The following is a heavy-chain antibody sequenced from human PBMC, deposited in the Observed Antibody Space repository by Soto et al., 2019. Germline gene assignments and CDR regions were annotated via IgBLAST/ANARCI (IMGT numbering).Heavy chain of an antibody. CDR2: ISYDGSNK. D-gene: IGHD4-17*01. CDR1: GFTFSSYA. CDR3: ASGVTTHYYFDY. Sequence: QVQLVESGGGVVQPGRSLRLSCAASGFTFSSYAMHWVRQAPGKGLEWVAVISYDGSNKYYADSVKGRFTISRDNSKNTLYLQMNSLRAEETAVYYCASGVTTHYYFDYWGQGTLVTVSS. J-gene: IGHJ4*02. V-gene: IGHV3-30-3*01.